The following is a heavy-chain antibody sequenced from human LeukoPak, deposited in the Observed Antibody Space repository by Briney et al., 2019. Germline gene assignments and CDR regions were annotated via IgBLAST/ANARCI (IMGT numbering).Heavy chain of an antibody. CDR2: ISYDGSNK. J-gene: IGHJ3*02. Sequence: GGSLRLSCAASGFTFSSYGMHWVRQAPGKGLEWVAVISYDGSNKYYADSVKGRFTISRDNSKNTLYLQMNSLRAEDTAVYYCARVRSSGWYSDAFDIWGQGTMVTVSS. D-gene: IGHD6-19*01. V-gene: IGHV3-30*19. CDR1: GFTFSSYG. CDR3: ARVRSSGWYSDAFDI.